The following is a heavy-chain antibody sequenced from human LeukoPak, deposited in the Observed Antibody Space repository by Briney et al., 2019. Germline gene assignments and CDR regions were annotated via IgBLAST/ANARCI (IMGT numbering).Heavy chain of an antibody. D-gene: IGHD3-9*01. CDR3: ARADYDILTGYYPTFDY. Sequence: PSETLSLTCAVSGGSISSGGYSWSWIRQPPGKGLEWIGYINHSGSTNYNPSLKSRVTISVDTSKNQFSLKLSSVTAADTAVYYCARADYDILTGYYPTFDYWGQGTLVTVSS. J-gene: IGHJ4*02. V-gene: IGHV4-30-2*01. CDR1: GGSISSGGYS. CDR2: INHSGST.